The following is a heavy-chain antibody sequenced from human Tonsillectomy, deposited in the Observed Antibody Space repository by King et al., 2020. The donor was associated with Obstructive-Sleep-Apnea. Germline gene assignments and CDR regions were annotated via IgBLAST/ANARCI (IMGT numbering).Heavy chain of an antibody. Sequence: QLQESGPGLVKPSETLSLSCTVSGDSVSSYYWSWIRQPPGKGLEWIGYIYYSGNTNYNPSLKSRVTISIDTSKNQFSLKLRSVTAADTAVYYCSTYSGTYPYYFDYWGQGTLVTVSS. CDR3: STYSGTYPYYFDY. D-gene: IGHD1-26*01. CDR2: IYYSGNT. V-gene: IGHV4-59*08. J-gene: IGHJ4*02. CDR1: GDSVSSYY.